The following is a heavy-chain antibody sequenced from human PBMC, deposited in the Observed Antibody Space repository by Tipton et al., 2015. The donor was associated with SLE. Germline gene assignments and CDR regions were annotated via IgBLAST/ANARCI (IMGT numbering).Heavy chain of an antibody. CDR2: ISSSSSYI. D-gene: IGHD3-22*01. CDR3: ASDYYDSSGFDY. CDR1: GFTFSSYS. J-gene: IGHJ4*02. V-gene: IGHV3-21*01. Sequence: GSLRLSCAASGFTFSSYSMNWVRQAPGKGLEWVSSISSSSSYIYYADSVKGRFAISRDNAKNSLYLQMNSLRAEDTAVYYCASDYYDSSGFDYWGQGTLVTVSS.